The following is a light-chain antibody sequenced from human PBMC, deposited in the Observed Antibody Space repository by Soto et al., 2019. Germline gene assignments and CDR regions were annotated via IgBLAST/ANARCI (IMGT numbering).Light chain of an antibody. CDR3: QQYGRSTRT. Sequence: EIVLTQSPDTLSLSPGERATLSCRASQSVSSNYLAWYQQKPGQAPRLLIYGASSRATGIPDRFSGSGSGTDFTLTISRLEPEDFAVYYCQQYGRSTRTFGQGTKVEIK. CDR1: QSVSSNY. CDR2: GAS. J-gene: IGKJ1*01. V-gene: IGKV3-20*01.